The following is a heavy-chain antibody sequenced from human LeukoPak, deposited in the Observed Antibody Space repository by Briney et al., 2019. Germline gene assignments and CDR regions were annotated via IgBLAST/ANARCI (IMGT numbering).Heavy chain of an antibody. Sequence: PGGPLRLSCTASGFTFSSYGMHWVGQAPGKGLGGVGFIRYDGSKKYYADYVKGRFTISRDNSKNPLYLQTNSAGAEDKAVYYCAKEEEAVAALPVYDMDVWGQGTTVTVSS. V-gene: IGHV3-30*02. CDR2: IRYDGSKK. J-gene: IGHJ6*02. D-gene: IGHD6-19*01. CDR3: AKEEEAVAALPVYDMDV. CDR1: GFTFSSYG.